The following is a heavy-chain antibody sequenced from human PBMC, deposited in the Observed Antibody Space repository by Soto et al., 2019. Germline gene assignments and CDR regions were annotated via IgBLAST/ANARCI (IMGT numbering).Heavy chain of an antibody. CDR2: IIPIFGTA. D-gene: IGHD3-10*01. Sequence: QVQLVQSGAEVKKPGSSVKVSCKASGGTFSSYAISWVRQAPGQGLEWMGGIIPIFGTANYAQKFQGRVTITADESTSTAYMELSSLRSEDTAVYYCARDLQQYYYGSGSYYHYFDYWGQGTLFTVSS. V-gene: IGHV1-69*01. CDR1: GGTFSSYA. CDR3: ARDLQQYYYGSGSYYHYFDY. J-gene: IGHJ4*02.